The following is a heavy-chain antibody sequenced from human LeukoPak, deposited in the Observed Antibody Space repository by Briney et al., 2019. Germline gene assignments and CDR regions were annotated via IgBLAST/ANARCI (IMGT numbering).Heavy chain of an antibody. CDR2: ISAYNGNT. CDR3: ASQHSYYDFWSGYHDAFDI. V-gene: IGHV1-18*01. CDR1: GYTFTSYG. J-gene: IGHJ3*02. D-gene: IGHD3-3*01. Sequence: GASVKVSCKASGYTFTSYGISWVGQAPGQGLEWMGWISAYNGNTNYAQKLQGRVTMTTDTSTSTAYMELRSLRSDDTAVYYCASQHSYYDFWSGYHDAFDIWGQGTMVTVSS.